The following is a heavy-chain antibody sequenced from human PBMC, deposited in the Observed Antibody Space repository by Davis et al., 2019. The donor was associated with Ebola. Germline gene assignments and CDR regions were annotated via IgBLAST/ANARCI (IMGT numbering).Heavy chain of an antibody. CDR2: IWYDGSNK. V-gene: IGHV3-33*06. Sequence: PGGSLRLSCAASGFTFSSYAMSWVRQAPGKGLEWVAVIWYDGSNKYYADSVKGRFTISRDNSKNTLYLQMNSLRAEDTAVYYCAKDRDWGWADAFDIWGQGTMVTVSS. CDR1: GFTFSSYA. D-gene: IGHD7-27*01. CDR3: AKDRDWGWADAFDI. J-gene: IGHJ3*02.